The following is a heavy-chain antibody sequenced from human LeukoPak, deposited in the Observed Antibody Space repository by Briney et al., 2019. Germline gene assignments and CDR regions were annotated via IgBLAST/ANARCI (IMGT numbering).Heavy chain of an antibody. Sequence: PSETLSLTCTVSGGPISSYYWSWIRQPPGKGLEWIGYIYYSGSTNYNPSLKSRVTISVDTSKNQFSLKLSSVTAADTAVYYCARGQSGYDPYYYYYMDVWGKGTTVTVSS. D-gene: IGHD5-12*01. J-gene: IGHJ6*03. V-gene: IGHV4-59*01. CDR2: IYYSGST. CDR3: ARGQSGYDPYYYYYMDV. CDR1: GGPISSYY.